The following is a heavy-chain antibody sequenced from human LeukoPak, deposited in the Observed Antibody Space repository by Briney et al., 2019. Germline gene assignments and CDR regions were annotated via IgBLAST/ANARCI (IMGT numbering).Heavy chain of an antibody. D-gene: IGHD2-21*02. CDR1: GGSISSYY. CDR2: IYYSGST. CDR3: ARVTGNPTGDAFDI. Sequence: PSETLSLTCTVSGGSISSYYWSWIRQPPGKGLEWIGYIYYSGSTNYNPSLKSRVTISVDTSKNQFSLKLSSVTAADTAVYYCARVTGNPTGDAFDIWGQGTMVTVSS. J-gene: IGHJ3*02. V-gene: IGHV4-59*01.